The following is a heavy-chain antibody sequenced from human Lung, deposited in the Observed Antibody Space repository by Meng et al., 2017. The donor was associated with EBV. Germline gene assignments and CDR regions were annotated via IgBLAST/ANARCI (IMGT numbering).Heavy chain of an antibody. CDR1: EFTFSCYS. CDR2: ISNSSNYI. D-gene: IGHD5-24*01. V-gene: IGHV3-21*01. CDR3: ARARERATICLDY. Sequence: DVQVVDAGGVLVKPGESLGSCLASSEFTFSCYSMNGGRQAAGKGLEWGSSISNSSNYIYYANSVKGRFTISRDNAKNALYLQMNSRRAEDTAVYYCARARERATICLDYWGQGTLVTVSS. J-gene: IGHJ4*02.